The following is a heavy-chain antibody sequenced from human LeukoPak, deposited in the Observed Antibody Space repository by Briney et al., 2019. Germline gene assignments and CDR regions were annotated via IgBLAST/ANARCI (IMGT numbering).Heavy chain of an antibody. D-gene: IGHD6-13*01. J-gene: IGHJ6*03. CDR2: INHSGST. CDR1: GGSFSGYY. V-gene: IGHV4-34*01. Sequence: PSETLSLTCAVHGGSFSGYYWSSIRQPPGKGLEWIGEINHSGSTNYNPSLKSRVTISVDTSKNQFSLKLSSVTAADTAVYYCALKAAGYYYYMDVWGKGTTVTVSS. CDR3: ALKAAGYYYYMDV.